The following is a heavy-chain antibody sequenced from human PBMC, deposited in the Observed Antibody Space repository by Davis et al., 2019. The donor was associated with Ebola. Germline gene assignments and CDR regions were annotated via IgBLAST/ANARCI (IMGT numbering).Heavy chain of an antibody. D-gene: IGHD2-15*01. J-gene: IGHJ6*02. CDR1: GGSISSYY. CDR2: IYYSGST. CDR3: AGGGIGCSGGSCPRRYYYYGMDV. Sequence: PSETLSLTCTVSGGSISSYYWSWIRQPPGKGLEWIGYIYYSGSTNYNPSLKSRLTISVDTSKNQFSLKLSSVTAADTAVYYCAGGGIGCSGGSCPRRYYYYGMDVWGQGTTVTVSS. V-gene: IGHV4-59*12.